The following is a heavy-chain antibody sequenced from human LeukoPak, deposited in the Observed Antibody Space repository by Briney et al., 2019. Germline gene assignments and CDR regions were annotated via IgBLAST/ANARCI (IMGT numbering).Heavy chain of an antibody. J-gene: IGHJ4*02. D-gene: IGHD3-9*01. V-gene: IGHV3-21*04. Sequence: PGGSLRLSCAASGFTFSSYSMNWVRQAPGKGLEWVSSISSSSSYIYYADSVKGRFTISRDNSKNTLYLQMNSLRAEDTAVYYCAKGATVLRYFDWLLAHTSHFDYWGQGALVTVSS. CDR1: GFTFSSYS. CDR2: ISSSSSYI. CDR3: AKGATVLRYFDWLLAHTSHFDY.